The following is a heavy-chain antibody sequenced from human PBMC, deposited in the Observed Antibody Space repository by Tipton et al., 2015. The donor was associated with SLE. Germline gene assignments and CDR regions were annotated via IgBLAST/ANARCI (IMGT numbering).Heavy chain of an antibody. V-gene: IGHV4-38-2*02. CDR3: ARERIAVAGMGYFQH. CDR1: GYSISSGYY. Sequence: TLSLTCAVSGYSISSGYYWGWIRQPPGKGLEWIGSIYHSGSTYYNPSLKSRVSISLDTSKNQFSLKLNSVTPEDTAVYYCARERIAVAGMGYFQHWGQGTLVTVSS. CDR2: IYHSGST. J-gene: IGHJ1*01. D-gene: IGHD6-19*01.